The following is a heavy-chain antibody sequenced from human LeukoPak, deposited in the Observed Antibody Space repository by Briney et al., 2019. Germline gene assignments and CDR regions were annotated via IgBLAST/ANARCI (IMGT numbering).Heavy chain of an antibody. CDR2: INHSGST. CDR3: ARDGQGVGATPRGALDI. V-gene: IGHV4-34*01. D-gene: IGHD1-26*01. J-gene: IGHJ3*02. Sequence: SETLSLTCAVYGGSFSGYYWSWIRQPPGKGLEWIGEINHSGSTNYNPSLKSRVTISVDTSRSQFSLKLSSVTAADTAVYYCARDGQGVGATPRGALDIWGQGTMVTVSS. CDR1: GGSFSGYY.